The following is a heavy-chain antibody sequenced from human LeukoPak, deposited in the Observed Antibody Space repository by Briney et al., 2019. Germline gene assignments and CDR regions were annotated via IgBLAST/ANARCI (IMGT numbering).Heavy chain of an antibody. CDR3: ARETTAPYRHFDY. V-gene: IGHV3-66*01. D-gene: IGHD4-17*01. Sequence: GRSLRLSCAASGFTFSSYGMHWVRQAPGKGLEWVSVIYSDGTTYYADSVKGRFTISRDNSKNTLYLQMNNLRAEDTAVYYCARETTAPYRHFDYWGQRTLVTVSS. CDR2: IYSDGTT. J-gene: IGHJ4*02. CDR1: GFTFSSYG.